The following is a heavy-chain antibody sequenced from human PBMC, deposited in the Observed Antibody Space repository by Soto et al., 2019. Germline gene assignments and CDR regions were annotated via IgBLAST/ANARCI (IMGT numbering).Heavy chain of an antibody. J-gene: IGHJ6*02. D-gene: IGHD3-10*01. CDR3: VRVGVAAGSGYYYYHAMDV. Sequence: QVQLQQSGPGLVKPSQTLSLTCAISGDSVSSNTVAWNWVRQSPSRGLEWLGRTYYRSKWYSHYAVYVRSRIMIHSDTSKNQFSLQLKSVTPEDTAVYFCVRVGVAAGSGYYYYHAMDVWGQGTTVTVSS. V-gene: IGHV6-1*01. CDR1: GDSVSSNTVA. CDR2: TYYRSKWYS.